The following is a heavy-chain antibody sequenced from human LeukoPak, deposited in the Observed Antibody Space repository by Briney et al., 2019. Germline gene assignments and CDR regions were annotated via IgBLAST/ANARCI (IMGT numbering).Heavy chain of an antibody. CDR1: GWSFSGYY. CDR2: INHSGST. CDR3: GRIPSGYDILTGYLDV. V-gene: IGHV4-34*01. D-gene: IGHD3-9*01. Sequence: SETLSLTCAGYGWSFSGYYWSWIRQPPGKGLEWIGEINHSGSTNYNPSLKSRVTISVDTSKNQFSLQLSSVTAADAAVYCGGRIPSGYDILTGYLDVWGKGTTVTISS. J-gene: IGHJ6*04.